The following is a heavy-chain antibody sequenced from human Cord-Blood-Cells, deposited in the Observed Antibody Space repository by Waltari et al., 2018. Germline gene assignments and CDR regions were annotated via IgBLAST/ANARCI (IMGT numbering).Heavy chain of an antibody. J-gene: IGHJ3*02. Sequence: QVQLQQWGAGLLKPSETLSLTCAVHGGSFRGYYWSWIRQPPGKGLEWIGEINHSGSTNYNPSLKSRVTISVDTSKNQFSLKLSSVTAADTAVYYCARRARGSGSYYAFDIWGQGTMVTVSS. CDR1: GGSFRGYY. D-gene: IGHD3-10*01. CDR3: ARRARGSGSYYAFDI. CDR2: INHSGST. V-gene: IGHV4-34*01.